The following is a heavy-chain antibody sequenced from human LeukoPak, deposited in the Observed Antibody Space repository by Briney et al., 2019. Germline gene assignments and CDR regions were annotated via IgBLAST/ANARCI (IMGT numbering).Heavy chain of an antibody. D-gene: IGHD2-2*01. CDR1: GFTFSSYE. J-gene: IGHJ6*02. CDR2: ISSSGSTI. Sequence: GGSLRLSCAASGFTFSSYEMNWVRQAPGKGLEWVSYISSSGSTIYYADSVKGRFTISRDNAKNSLYLQMNGLRAEDTAVYYCARDGLGYCSSTSCYHYYYYGMDVWGQGTTVTVSS. CDR3: ARDGLGYCSSTSCYHYYYYGMDV. V-gene: IGHV3-48*03.